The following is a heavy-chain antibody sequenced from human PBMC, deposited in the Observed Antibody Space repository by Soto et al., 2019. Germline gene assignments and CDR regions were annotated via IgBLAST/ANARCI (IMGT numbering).Heavy chain of an antibody. D-gene: IGHD3-22*01. J-gene: IGHJ4*02. Sequence: SEPLSLTCNFSGCSSCSVGSYWRWISQHPVKGLEWIGYIYYSGSTYYNPSLKSRVTISVDTSKNQFSLKLSSVTAADTAVYYCARDSAYYYDSSGYWVVFDYWGQGTMVTLSS. V-gene: IGHV4-31*03. CDR1: GCSSCSVGSY. CDR3: ARDSAYYYDSSGYWVVFDY. CDR2: IYYSGST.